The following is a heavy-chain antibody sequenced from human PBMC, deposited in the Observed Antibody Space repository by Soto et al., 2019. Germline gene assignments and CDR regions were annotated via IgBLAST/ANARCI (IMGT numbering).Heavy chain of an antibody. Sequence: QVQLVESGGGLVKPGGSLRLSCAASGFTFSDYYVSWIRQAPGKGLEWVSYISSSGSIIYSADSVRGRFTISRDNATNAQYLQMNSLRAEATAVFYCARGSPGNSYYFDYWVQGTLVSVCS. V-gene: IGHV3-11*01. CDR2: ISSSGSII. J-gene: IGHJ4*02. D-gene: IGHD3-10*01. CDR3: ARGSPGNSYYFDY. CDR1: GFTFSDYY.